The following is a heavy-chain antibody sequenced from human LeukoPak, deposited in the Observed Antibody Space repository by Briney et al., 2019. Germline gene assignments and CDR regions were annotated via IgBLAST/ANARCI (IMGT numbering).Heavy chain of an antibody. CDR1: GYTFSSYA. J-gene: IGHJ4*02. D-gene: IGHD3-16*02. V-gene: IGHV3-23*01. CDR3: ARGGVIFFGGVIDHFDY. CDR2: ISGSGGRT. Sequence: GGSLRLSCAASGYTFSSYAMSWVRQAPGKGLEWVSGISGSGGRTYYADSVKGRVTISRDNSKNTLYLQMNSLRAEDTAVYYCARGGVIFFGGVIDHFDYWGQGTLVTVSS.